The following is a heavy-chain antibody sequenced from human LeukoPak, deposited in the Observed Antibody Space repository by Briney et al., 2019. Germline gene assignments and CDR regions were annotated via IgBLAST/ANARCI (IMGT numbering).Heavy chain of an antibody. CDR2: INHSGST. Sequence: SETLSLTCAVYGGSFSGYYWSWIRQPPGKGLEWIGEINHSGSTNYNPSLKSRVTISVDTSKNPFSLKLSSVTAADTAVYYCARAEITMIVGGRYFDYWGQGTLVTVSS. V-gene: IGHV4-34*01. J-gene: IGHJ4*02. D-gene: IGHD3-22*01. CDR3: ARAEITMIVGGRYFDY. CDR1: GGSFSGYY.